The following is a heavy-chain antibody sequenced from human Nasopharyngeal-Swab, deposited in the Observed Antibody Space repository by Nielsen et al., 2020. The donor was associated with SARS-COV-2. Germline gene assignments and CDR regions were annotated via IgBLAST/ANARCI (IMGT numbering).Heavy chain of an antibody. Sequence: GSLRLSCPISGGSTSSYYWSWIRQPPGKGLEWIGYVYYSGSPSYNPSLKSRVTISVDTSKNQFSLKLTSVTAADTAVYYCARGLAAAWYGIYYFDYWGQGTLVTVSS. CDR2: VYYSGSP. CDR1: GGSTSSYY. D-gene: IGHD6-13*01. J-gene: IGHJ4*02. V-gene: IGHV4-59*13. CDR3: ARGLAAAWYGIYYFDY.